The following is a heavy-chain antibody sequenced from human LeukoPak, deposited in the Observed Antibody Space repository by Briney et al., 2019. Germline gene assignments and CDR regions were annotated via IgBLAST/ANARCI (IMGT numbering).Heavy chain of an antibody. V-gene: IGHV3-48*03. Sequence: GGSLRLSCAASGFSLSTYEMSWVRQAPGKGLEWISYISSSGGAIYYADSVKGRFTISRDNAKNSLYLEMNSLRAEDTAVYYCAGPAGWLERIFDYWGQGTLVTVS. CDR3: AGPAGWLERIFDY. D-gene: IGHD1-1*01. CDR1: GFSLSTYE. CDR2: ISSSGGAI. J-gene: IGHJ4*02.